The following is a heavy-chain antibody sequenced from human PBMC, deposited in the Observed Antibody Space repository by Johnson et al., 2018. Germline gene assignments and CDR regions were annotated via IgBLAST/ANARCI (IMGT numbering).Heavy chain of an antibody. V-gene: IGHV3-74*02. CDR2: MNSDGSNT. J-gene: IGHJ6*02. Sequence: EVQLVESGGGVVQPGRSLRLSCAASGFTFSTYWMHWVRQAPGKGLVWVARMNSDGSNTYYADSVKGRFPISRDNAKNTLYLQMHSLRAEDTAVYYCARLPHLFGMDVCGQGTTVTVSS. CDR1: GFTFSTYW. CDR3: ARLPHLFGMDV.